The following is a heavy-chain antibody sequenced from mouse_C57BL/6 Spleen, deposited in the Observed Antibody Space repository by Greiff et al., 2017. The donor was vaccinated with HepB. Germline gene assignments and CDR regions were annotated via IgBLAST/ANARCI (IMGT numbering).Heavy chain of an antibody. D-gene: IGHD1-1*01. CDR3: ARWGTTVGVDY. CDR2: IYPGDGDT. Sequence: VKLQQSGPELVKPGASVKISCKASGYAFSSSWMNWVKQRPGKGLEWIGRIYPGDGDTNYNGKFKGKATLTADKSSSTAYMQLSSLTSEDSAVYFCARWGTTVGVDYWGQGTSVTVSS. J-gene: IGHJ4*01. V-gene: IGHV1-82*01. CDR1: GYAFSSSW.